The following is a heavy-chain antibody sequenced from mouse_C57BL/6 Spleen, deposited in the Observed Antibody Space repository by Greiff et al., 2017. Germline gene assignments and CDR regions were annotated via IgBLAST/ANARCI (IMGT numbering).Heavy chain of an antibody. D-gene: IGHD2-2*01. CDR1: GYTFTGYW. Sequence: VQLQQSGAELMKPGASVKLSCKATGYTFTGYWIDWVKQRPGHGLEWIGEILPGSGGTNYNEKFPGKATFTADTSSNTAYMQLGSLATEDSAIYYCARAGLRRGAYYFDYWGQGTTLTVSS. J-gene: IGHJ2*01. CDR3: ARAGLRRGAYYFDY. CDR2: ILPGSGGT. V-gene: IGHV1-9*01.